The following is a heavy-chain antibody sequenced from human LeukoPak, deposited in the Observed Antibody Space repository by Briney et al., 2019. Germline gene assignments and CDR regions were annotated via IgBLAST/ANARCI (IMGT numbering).Heavy chain of an antibody. CDR1: GGSISSGDYY. V-gene: IGHV4-30-4*01. Sequence: SETLSLTCTVSGGSISSGDYYWSWIRQPPGKGLEWIGYIYYSGSTYYNPSLKSRVTISVDTSKNRLSLRLRSVTAADTAVYYCARLYQGKRPPDYWGQGTLVTVSS. CDR3: ARLYQGKRPPDY. D-gene: IGHD6-25*01. CDR2: IYYSGST. J-gene: IGHJ4*02.